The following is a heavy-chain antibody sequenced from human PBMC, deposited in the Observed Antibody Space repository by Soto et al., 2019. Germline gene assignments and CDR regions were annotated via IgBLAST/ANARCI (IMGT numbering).Heavy chain of an antibody. CDR1: GGSISSDY. J-gene: IGHJ3*02. Sequence: SETLSLTCTVSGGSISSDYWSWIRQPPGKGLEWIGYLYYSGSTNYNPSLGSRVTISVDTSKNQFSLKLRSVTAADTAVYYCAREVGYYESGGYYPDTFDIWGQGKMVTVSS. CDR3: AREVGYYESGGYYPDTFDI. CDR2: LYYSGST. V-gene: IGHV4-59*01. D-gene: IGHD3-22*01.